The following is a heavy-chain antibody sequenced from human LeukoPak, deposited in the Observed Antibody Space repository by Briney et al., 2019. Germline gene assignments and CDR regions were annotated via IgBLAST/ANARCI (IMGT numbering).Heavy chain of an antibody. J-gene: IGHJ4*02. Sequence: VASVKVSCKASGYTFTSYGISWVRQAPGQGLEWMGWISAYNGNTNYAQKLQGRVTMTTDTSTSTAYMELRSLRSDDTAVYYCARDLRRYNWNALLGYWGQGTLVTVSS. CDR3: ARDLRRYNWNALLGY. CDR1: GYTFTSYG. D-gene: IGHD1-1*01. CDR2: ISAYNGNT. V-gene: IGHV1-18*01.